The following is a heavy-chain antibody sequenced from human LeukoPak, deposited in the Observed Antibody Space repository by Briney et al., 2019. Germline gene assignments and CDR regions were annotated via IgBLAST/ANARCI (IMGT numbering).Heavy chain of an antibody. Sequence: GGSLGLSCTASGFTFGDYAMSWVRQAPGKGLEWVGFIRSKFYGGTTDYAASVKGRFTISRDDSKSVAYLQMSSLKTEDTAVYYCTRSGCSSDVCYVFDYWGQGTLVTVSS. V-gene: IGHV3-49*04. CDR3: TRSGCSSDVCYVFDY. CDR2: IRSKFYGGTT. CDR1: GFTFGDYA. D-gene: IGHD2-8*01. J-gene: IGHJ4*02.